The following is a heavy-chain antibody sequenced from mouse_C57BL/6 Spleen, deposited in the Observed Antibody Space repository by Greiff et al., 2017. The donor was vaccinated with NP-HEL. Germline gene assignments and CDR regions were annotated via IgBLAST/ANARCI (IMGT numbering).Heavy chain of an antibody. J-gene: IGHJ1*03. Sequence: EVMLVESGGGLVKPGGSLKLSCAASGFTFSSYTMSWVRQTPEKRLEWVATISGGGGNTYYQDSVKGRFTISRDNAKNTLYLQMSSLRSEDTALYYCARQIYYYGSSLDFDVWGTGTTVTVSS. D-gene: IGHD1-1*01. CDR1: GFTFSSYT. CDR3: ARQIYYYGSSLDFDV. V-gene: IGHV5-9*01. CDR2: ISGGGGNT.